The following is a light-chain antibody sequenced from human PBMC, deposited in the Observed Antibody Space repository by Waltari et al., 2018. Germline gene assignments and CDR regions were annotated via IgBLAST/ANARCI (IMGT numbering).Light chain of an antibody. Sequence: QSVLTQPPSVSGAPGQRVTISCTGSTSNIGAGYAVYWYQQLPGTAPKFLISTNNNRPSGVPGRFSGSNSGTSASLAITGLQAEDEADYYCQSYDSSLSGDVFGGGTKLTVL. V-gene: IGLV1-40*01. CDR1: TSNIGAGYA. CDR3: QSYDSSLSGDV. CDR2: TNN. J-gene: IGLJ3*02.